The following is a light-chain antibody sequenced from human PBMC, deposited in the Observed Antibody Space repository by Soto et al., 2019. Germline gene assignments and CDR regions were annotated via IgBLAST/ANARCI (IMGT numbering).Light chain of an antibody. CDR3: CSNVGVSSLV. CDR1: SSDVGSYNL. V-gene: IGLV2-23*02. CDR2: EVS. Sequence: QSVLTQPASVSGSPGQSITISCTGSSSDVGSYNLVSWYQQHPGKAPKLIIYEVSKRPSGVSNRFSGSKSANTASLTISGLQAEDEADYYCCSNVGVSSLVFGGGTKLTVL. J-gene: IGLJ2*01.